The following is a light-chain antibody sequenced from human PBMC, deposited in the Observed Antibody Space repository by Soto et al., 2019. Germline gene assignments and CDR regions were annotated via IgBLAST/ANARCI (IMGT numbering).Light chain of an antibody. J-gene: IGKJ4*01. CDR1: QVISSW. V-gene: IGKV1-12*01. Sequence: DIQMTQSPSSVSASVGDRVTITCRSSQVISSWLAWYQQKPGKAPKLLIYAASSLQSGVPSRFSGSGSGTDVTLTISSLQPEDFATYYCQPANSFPFTFGGGTKVEIK. CDR3: QPANSFPFT. CDR2: AAS.